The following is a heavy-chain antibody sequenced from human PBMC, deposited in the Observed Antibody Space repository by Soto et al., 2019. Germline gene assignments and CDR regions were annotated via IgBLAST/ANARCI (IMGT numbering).Heavy chain of an antibody. V-gene: IGHV4-34*01. CDR1: GGSFSGYY. CDR2: INHSGST. CDR3: ARGAMKVYCSSTSCYARGRSPNNWFDP. J-gene: IGHJ5*02. D-gene: IGHD2-2*01. Sequence: SETLSLTCAVYGGSFSGYYWSWIRQPPGKGLEWIGEINHSGSTNYNPSLKSRVIISVDTSKNQFSLKLSSVTAADTAVYYCARGAMKVYCSSTSCYARGRSPNNWFDPWGQGTLVTVSS.